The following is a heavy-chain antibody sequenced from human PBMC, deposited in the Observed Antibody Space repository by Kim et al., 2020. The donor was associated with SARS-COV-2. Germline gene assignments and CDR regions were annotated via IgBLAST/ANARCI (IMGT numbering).Heavy chain of an antibody. V-gene: IGHV1-46*01. CDR2: ST. Sequence: STNYAQKFQGRVTVTRDTSTNTLYMELSSLISEDTAVYYCTGEKPKTLDYWGQGTLVTVSS. J-gene: IGHJ4*02. CDR3: TGEKPKTLDY.